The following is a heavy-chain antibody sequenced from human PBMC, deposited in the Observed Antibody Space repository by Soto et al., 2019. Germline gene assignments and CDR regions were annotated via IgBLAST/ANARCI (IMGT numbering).Heavy chain of an antibody. CDR2: IWYDGSNK. D-gene: IGHD6-13*01. CDR1: GFTFSSYG. CDR3: SPDWATSYAGNSRIFDY. Sequence: QVPLVESGGGVVQPGRSLRLSCAASGFTFSSYGMHWVRQAPGKGLEWVAVIWYDGSNKYYADSVKGRFTISRDNSKTTPYPQMNSLRVEDTAVYCCSPDWATSYAGNSRIFDYWGQGTLVTVSS. J-gene: IGHJ4*02. V-gene: IGHV3-33*01.